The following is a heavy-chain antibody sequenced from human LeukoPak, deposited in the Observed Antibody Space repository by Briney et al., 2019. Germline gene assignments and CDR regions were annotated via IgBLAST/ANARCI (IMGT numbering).Heavy chain of an antibody. D-gene: IGHD1-20*01. Sequence: ASVKVSCKASGYTFTGYYMHWVRQAPGQGLEWMGWINPNSGGTNYAQKFQGRVTMTRDTSISTAYMELSRLRSDDTAVYYCARGGTPYHNWNPRYYFDYWGQGTLVTVSS. CDR2: INPNSGGT. CDR3: ARGGTPYHNWNPRYYFDY. V-gene: IGHV1-2*02. J-gene: IGHJ4*02. CDR1: GYTFTGYY.